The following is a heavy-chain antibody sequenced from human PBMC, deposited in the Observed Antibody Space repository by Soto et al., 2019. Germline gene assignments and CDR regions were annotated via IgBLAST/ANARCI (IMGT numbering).Heavy chain of an antibody. D-gene: IGHD2-2*01. J-gene: IGHJ3*02. CDR2: ISSSGSTI. Sequence: LRLSCAASGFTFSSYEMNWVRQAPGKGLEWVSYISSSGSTIYYADSVKGRFTISRDNAKNSLYLQMNSLRAEDTAVYYCARESYCSSTSCHDAFNIWGQGTMVTVSS. CDR1: GFTFSSYE. V-gene: IGHV3-48*03. CDR3: ARESYCSSTSCHDAFNI.